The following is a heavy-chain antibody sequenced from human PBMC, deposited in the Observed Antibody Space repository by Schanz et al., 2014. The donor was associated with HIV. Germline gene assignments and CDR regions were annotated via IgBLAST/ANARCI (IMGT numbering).Heavy chain of an antibody. J-gene: IGHJ6*02. D-gene: IGHD1-1*01. CDR1: GFTFSSYA. CDR3: ARRDTGTLYYYYHYGMDV. V-gene: IGHV3-21*01. CDR2: ISTSGYI. Sequence: VQLVESGGGVVQPGRSLRLSCAASGFTFSSYAMHWVRQAPGKGLEWVSSISTSGYIYYADSVKGRFSISRDSAKNALYLQMNSLRGDDTAVYYCARRDTGTLYYYYHYGMDVWGQGTTVTVS.